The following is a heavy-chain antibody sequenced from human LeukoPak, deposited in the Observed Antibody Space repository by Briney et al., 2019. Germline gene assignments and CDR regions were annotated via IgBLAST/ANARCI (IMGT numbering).Heavy chain of an antibody. CDR3: ARGASGYDFWSGYWGAFDI. Sequence: PSETLSLTCTVSDGSISSYYWSWIRQPPGKGLEWIGYIYYSGSTNYNPSLKSRVTISVDTSKNQFSLKLSSVTAADTAVYYCARGASGYDFWSGYWGAFDIWGQGTMVTVSS. J-gene: IGHJ3*02. D-gene: IGHD3-3*01. CDR2: IYYSGST. CDR1: DGSISSYY. V-gene: IGHV4-59*01.